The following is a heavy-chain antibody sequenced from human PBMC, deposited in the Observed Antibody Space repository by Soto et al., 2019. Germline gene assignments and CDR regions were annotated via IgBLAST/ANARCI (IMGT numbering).Heavy chain of an antibody. V-gene: IGHV3-30*18. Sequence: QVQLVESGGGVVQPGRSLRLSCAASGFTFSSYGMHWVRQAPGKGLEWVAVISYDGSNKYYADSVKGRFTISRDNSKNTLYLQMNSLRAEDTAVYYCAKDQRPVVVAAPSDYWGQGTLVTVYS. CDR3: AKDQRPVVVAAPSDY. J-gene: IGHJ4*02. CDR1: GFTFSSYG. D-gene: IGHD2-15*01. CDR2: ISYDGSNK.